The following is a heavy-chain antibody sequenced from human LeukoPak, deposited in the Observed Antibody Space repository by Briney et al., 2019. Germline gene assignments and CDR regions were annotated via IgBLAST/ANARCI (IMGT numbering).Heavy chain of an antibody. V-gene: IGHV1-3*01. D-gene: IGHD2-2*01. J-gene: IGHJ4*02. CDR3: ARTGVVVPAALYYFDY. Sequence: ASVKVSCKASGYTFTSYVMHWVRQAPGQRLEWMGWINAGNGNTKYSQKFQGRVTITRDTSASTAYMELNSLRSEATAVYYCARTGVVVPAALYYFDYWGQGTLVTVSS. CDR1: GYTFTSYV. CDR2: INAGNGNT.